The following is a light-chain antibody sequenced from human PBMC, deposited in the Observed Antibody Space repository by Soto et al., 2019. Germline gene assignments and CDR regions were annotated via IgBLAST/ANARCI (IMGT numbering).Light chain of an antibody. CDR2: DVS. CDR3: LQYDSRYT. J-gene: IGKJ2*01. CDR1: QSISRY. V-gene: IGKV1-5*01. Sequence: DIRMTQSPSTLSASVGDRVTITCRASQSISRYLAWYQKKPGEAPKHLIYDVSSLESGVPSRFSGSGSGTEFTLTISSLQPDDFATYYCLQYDSRYTFGQGTKVDIK.